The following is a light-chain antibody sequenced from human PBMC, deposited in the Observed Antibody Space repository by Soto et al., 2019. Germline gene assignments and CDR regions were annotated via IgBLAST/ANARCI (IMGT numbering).Light chain of an antibody. CDR3: SSYAGSNNYV. CDR1: SSDVGGYNY. V-gene: IGLV2-8*01. CDR2: EVN. J-gene: IGLJ1*01. Sequence: QSALTQPPSASGSPGQSVTISCTGTSSDVGGYNYVSWYQQHPGKAPKLMIYEVNKRPSGVPVRFYGSKSGNTASLTVSGLQAEDEAAYYCSSYAGSNNYVFGTGTKLTVL.